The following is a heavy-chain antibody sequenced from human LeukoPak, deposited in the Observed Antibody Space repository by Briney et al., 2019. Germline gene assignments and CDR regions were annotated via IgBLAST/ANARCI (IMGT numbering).Heavy chain of an antibody. Sequence: GGTLRLSCAASGFTFSDFGMSWVRQAPGRGLEWVSGISSRGLTTYYADSVKGRFTISRDNSKNTLYLQMNSLRAEDTAVYYCAKESRGYSYTHLDYWGQGTLVTVSS. V-gene: IGHV3-23*01. J-gene: IGHJ4*02. CDR2: ISSRGLTT. CDR3: AKESRGYSYTHLDY. D-gene: IGHD5-18*01. CDR1: GFTFSDFG.